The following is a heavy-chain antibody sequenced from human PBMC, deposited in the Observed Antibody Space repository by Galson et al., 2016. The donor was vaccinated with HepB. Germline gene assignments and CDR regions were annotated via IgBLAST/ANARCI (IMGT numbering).Heavy chain of an antibody. CDR2: ITGSGRTT. Sequence: SLRLSCAASGFALSAYAMAWVRQAPGKGLEWLSDITGSGRTTSYADSVKGRFTISRDNAKNSVYLQMNSLRAEDTAVYYCARRRFSYGSGMDVWGQGTSVTVFS. J-gene: IGHJ6*02. V-gene: IGHV3-11*01. CDR1: GFALSAYA. CDR3: ARRRFSYGSGMDV. D-gene: IGHD3-10*01.